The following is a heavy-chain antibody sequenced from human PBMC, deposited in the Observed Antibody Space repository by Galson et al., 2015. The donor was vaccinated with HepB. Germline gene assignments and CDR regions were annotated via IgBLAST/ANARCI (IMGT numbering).Heavy chain of an antibody. CDR2: ISWNSGSI. CDR1: GFTFDDYA. J-gene: IGHJ6*02. V-gene: IGHV3-9*01. Sequence: SLRLSCAASGFTFDDYAMHWVRQAPGKGLEWVSGISWNSGSIGYADSVKGRFTISRDNAKNSLYLQMNSLRVEDTAVYYCAKARAYCGSPNCYNGWEYYYGMDVWGQGTTVTVSS. CDR3: AKARAYCGSPNCYNGWEYYYGMDV. D-gene: IGHD3-10*01.